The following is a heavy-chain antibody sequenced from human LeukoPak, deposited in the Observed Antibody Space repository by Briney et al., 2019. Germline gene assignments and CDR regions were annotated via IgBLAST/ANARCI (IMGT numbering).Heavy chain of an antibody. J-gene: IGHJ5*02. CDR1: GYTLTGYY. D-gene: IGHD6-13*01. V-gene: IGHV1-46*01. Sequence: ASVKVSCKASGYTLTGYYMHWVRQAPGPGLEWMGIINPSGGSTSYAQKFQGRVIMTRDTSTSTVYMALSSLKSEDTAVYYCPRGHSIAAGSAVCLDPWGQGTLVTVSS. CDR3: PRGHSIAAGSAVCLDP. CDR2: INPSGGST.